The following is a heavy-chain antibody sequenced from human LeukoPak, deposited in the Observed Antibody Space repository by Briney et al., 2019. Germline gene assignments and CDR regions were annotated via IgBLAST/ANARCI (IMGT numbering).Heavy chain of an antibody. J-gene: IGHJ4*02. Sequence: PEGSLRLSCAASGFTFSRNGMHWVRQAPGKGLEWVAGISHDGRNAYYGDSVKGRVAISRDNSKNTLELQMNGLRLEDTAVYYCAKGQQRLLLAFLDSWGQGTLVTVSS. CDR2: ISHDGRNA. CDR1: GFTFSRNG. V-gene: IGHV3-30*18. D-gene: IGHD6-25*01. CDR3: AKGQQRLLLAFLDS.